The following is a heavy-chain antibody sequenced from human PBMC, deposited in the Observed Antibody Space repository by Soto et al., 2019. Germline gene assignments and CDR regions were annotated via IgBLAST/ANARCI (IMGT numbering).Heavy chain of an antibody. CDR2: MNPNSGDT. V-gene: IGHV1-8*01. J-gene: IGHJ4*02. CDR3: ARVGGNWNDDYFDY. CDR1: GYTFTSHD. Sequence: ASVKVSCKASGYTFTSHDINWVRQATGQGLEWMGWMNPNSGDTGYAQEFQGRVTMTRDTSITTAYMELSSLRSEDTAVYYCARVGGNWNDDYFDYWGQGTLVTVSS. D-gene: IGHD1-1*01.